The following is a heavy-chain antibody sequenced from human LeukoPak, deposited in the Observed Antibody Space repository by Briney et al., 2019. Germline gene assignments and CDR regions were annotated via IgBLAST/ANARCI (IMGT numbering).Heavy chain of an antibody. CDR1: GFTFSSYA. V-gene: IGHV3-30*04. CDR2: ISYDGSNK. D-gene: IGHD4-11*01. J-gene: IGHJ6*02. Sequence: GGSLRLSCAASGFTFSSYAMHWVRQAPGKGLEWVAVISYDGSNKYYADSVKGRFTISRDNAKNSLYLQMNSLRAEDTAVYYCARFSNLYYYYGMDVWGQGTTVTVSS. CDR3: ARFSNLYYYYGMDV.